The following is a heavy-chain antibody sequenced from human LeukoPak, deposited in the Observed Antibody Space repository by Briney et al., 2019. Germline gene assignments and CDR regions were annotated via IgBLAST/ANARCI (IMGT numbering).Heavy chain of an antibody. V-gene: IGHV4-34*01. CDR1: GGSFSGYY. Sequence: PSETLSLTCAVYGGSFSGYYWSWIRQPPGKWLEWIGEINHSGSTNYNPSLKSRVTISVDTSKNQFSLKLSSVTAADTAVYYCARRRVFGVVFPRMDVWGKGTTVTVSS. D-gene: IGHD3-3*01. J-gene: IGHJ6*03. CDR3: ARRRVFGVVFPRMDV. CDR2: INHSGST.